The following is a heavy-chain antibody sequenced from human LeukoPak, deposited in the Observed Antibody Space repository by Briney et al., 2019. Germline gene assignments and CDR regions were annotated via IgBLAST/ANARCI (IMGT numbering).Heavy chain of an antibody. J-gene: IGHJ5*02. V-gene: IGHV4-34*01. Sequence: SETLSLTCAVYGGSFSGYYWSWIRQPPGKGLEWIGEINHSGSTYYNPSLKSRLTISVDTSKNQFSLKLSSVTAADTAVYYCARDRRLTAAGNFYWFDPWGQGTLVTVSS. CDR1: GGSFSGYY. CDR3: ARDRRLTAAGNFYWFDP. D-gene: IGHD6-13*01. CDR2: INHSGST.